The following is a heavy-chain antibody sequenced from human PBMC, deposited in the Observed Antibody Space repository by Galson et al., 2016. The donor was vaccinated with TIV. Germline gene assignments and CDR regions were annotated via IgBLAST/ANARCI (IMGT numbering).Heavy chain of an antibody. J-gene: IGHJ4*02. D-gene: IGHD6-6*01. CDR1: GYTFSNFA. CDR3: ARYSSTSSRRFDY. CDR2: MSAYSGAS. Sequence: SVKVSCKASGYTFSNFAITWVRQAPGQGLEWMGYMSAYSGASNYAQEFQGRVTITTDTSTSTAYMELRNLGFDDTAVYYGARYSSTSSRRFDYWGQGTLVTVSA. V-gene: IGHV1-18*01.